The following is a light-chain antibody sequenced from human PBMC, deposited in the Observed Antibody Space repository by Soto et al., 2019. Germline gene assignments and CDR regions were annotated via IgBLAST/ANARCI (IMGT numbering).Light chain of an antibody. V-gene: IGLV2-18*02. CDR2: DVT. J-gene: IGLJ1*01. CDR3: SSYTSSSTYV. Sequence: QSALTQPPSVSGSPGQSVTISCPGTISDAGFYARVSWYQQPPGTAPKLLIYDVTSRPSGVPDRFSGSRSGKTASLTISGLQAEDEADYYCSSYTSSSTYVFGPGTKVTVL. CDR1: ISDAGFYAR.